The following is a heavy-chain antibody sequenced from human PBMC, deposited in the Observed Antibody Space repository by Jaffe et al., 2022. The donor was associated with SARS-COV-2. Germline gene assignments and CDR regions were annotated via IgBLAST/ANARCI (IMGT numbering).Heavy chain of an antibody. CDR1: GFSFSNYA. V-gene: IGHV3-23*01. CDR2: ISGNADTT. J-gene: IGHJ4*02. CDR3: AKVTLGNWNVHHWDY. D-gene: IGHD1-20*01. Sequence: EVQLLESGGGLVQPGGSLRLSCAASGFSFSNYAMSWVRQAPGKGLEWVSAISGNADTTNYADSVKGRFTVSRDNSKDTLYLQMSSLRAADTAIYFCAKVTLGNWNVHHWDYWGQGALVTVSS.